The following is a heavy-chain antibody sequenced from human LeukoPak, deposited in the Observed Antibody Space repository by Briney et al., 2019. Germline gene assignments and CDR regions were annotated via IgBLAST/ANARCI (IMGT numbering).Heavy chain of an antibody. CDR2: ISGSGGST. J-gene: IGHJ4*02. D-gene: IGHD1-26*01. CDR1: GFTFSSSA. CDR3: AREAGIYIVGATTVY. V-gene: IGHV3-23*01. Sequence: GGSLRLSCAASGFTFSSSAMSWVRQASGKGLEWVSGISGSGGSTYYADSVKGRFTISRDNSKNTLYLQMNSLRAEDTAVYYCAREAGIYIVGATTVYWGQGTLVTVSS.